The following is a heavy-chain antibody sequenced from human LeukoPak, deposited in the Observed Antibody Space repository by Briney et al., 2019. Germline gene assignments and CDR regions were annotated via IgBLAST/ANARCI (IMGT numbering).Heavy chain of an antibody. V-gene: IGHV3-20*04. J-gene: IGHJ4*02. CDR2: INWNGGST. CDR3: ARDQKPLPFDY. Sequence: GGSLRLSCAASGFTFDDYGMSWVRQAPGKGLEWVSGINWNGGSTGYADSVKGRFTISRDNAKNPLYLQMNSLRAEDTALYYCARDQKPLPFDYGGQGTLVTVSS. CDR1: GFTFDDYG.